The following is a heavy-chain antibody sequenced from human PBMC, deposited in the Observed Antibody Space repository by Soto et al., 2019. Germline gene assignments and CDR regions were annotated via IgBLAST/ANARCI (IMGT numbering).Heavy chain of an antibody. Sequence: PSETLSLTCAVSGYSISSGYYWGWFRQPQGKVVEGFGGSLHACTTVYNPSLNRRVTLSIDMTNNHVSLILNSVTAADTAVYYCARVGPWLPDYYDSSPYSFENWFDPWGQGTLVTVSS. CDR3: ARVGPWLPDYYDSSPYSFENWFDP. CDR2: SLHACTT. J-gene: IGHJ5*02. CDR1: GYSISSGYY. V-gene: IGHV4-38-2*01. D-gene: IGHD3-22*01.